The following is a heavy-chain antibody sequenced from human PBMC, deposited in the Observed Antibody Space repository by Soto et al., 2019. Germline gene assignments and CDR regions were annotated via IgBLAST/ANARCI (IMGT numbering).Heavy chain of an antibody. CDR1: GFTFSNHG. CDR3: AQSGTSSVEVPASMGH. Sequence: PGGSMRVSCAAAGFTFSNHGRHWVRQAPGKGLEWVSVIVVNGSKQYYADSLMGRFTISRDNSKNTLYLQMNSLRAEDTALYYCAQSGTSSVEVPASMGHWGQGTLVTVSS. J-gene: IGHJ4*02. CDR2: IVVNGSKQ. D-gene: IGHD2-2*01. V-gene: IGHV3-30*12.